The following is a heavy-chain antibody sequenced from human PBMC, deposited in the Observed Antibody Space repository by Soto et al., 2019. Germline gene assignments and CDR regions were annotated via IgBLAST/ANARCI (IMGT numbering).Heavy chain of an antibody. V-gene: IGHV4-4*02. CDR2: IYHSGST. CDR1: GGSISSSNW. Sequence: ASETLSLTCAVSGGSISSSNWWSWVRQPPGKGLEWIGEIYHSGSTNYNPSLKSRVTISVDKSKNSLYLQMNSLSAEDTAVYYCARVPGTTRYWDFWGQGTLVTVSS. J-gene: IGHJ4*02. CDR3: ARVPGTTRYWDF. D-gene: IGHD1-1*01.